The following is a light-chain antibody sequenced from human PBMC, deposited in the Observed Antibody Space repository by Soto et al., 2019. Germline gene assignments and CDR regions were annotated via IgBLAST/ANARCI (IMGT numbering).Light chain of an antibody. V-gene: IGLV2-14*01. CDR1: SRDVGGYKY. Sequence: QSALTQPASVSGSPGQSITISCTGTSRDVGGYKYVSWYQQQPGKAPKLMIYEVSNRPSGVSNRFSGSKSGNTASLTISGLQAEDEADYYCISYTSSNSWVFGGGTKLTVL. J-gene: IGLJ3*02. CDR3: ISYTSSNSWV. CDR2: EVS.